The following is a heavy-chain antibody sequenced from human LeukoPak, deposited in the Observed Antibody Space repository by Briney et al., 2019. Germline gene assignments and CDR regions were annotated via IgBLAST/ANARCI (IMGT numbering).Heavy chain of an antibody. J-gene: IGHJ5*02. CDR2: NSVYNANT. CDR3: SRGAPEFTWFDP. V-gene: IGHV1-18*01. Sequence: ASVKVSCKASGYTFTSYGISWVRQAPGQGLEWMGWNSVYNANTNYAQKFQGRVSMTTDTSTTTAYMELQSLRSDDTAVYYCSRGAPEFTWFDPWGQGTLVIVSS. CDR1: GYTFTSYG. D-gene: IGHD3-10*01.